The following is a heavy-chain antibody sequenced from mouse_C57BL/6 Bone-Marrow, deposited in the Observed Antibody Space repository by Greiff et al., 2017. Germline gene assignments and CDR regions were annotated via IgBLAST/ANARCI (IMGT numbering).Heavy chain of an antibody. J-gene: IGHJ1*03. CDR1: GFTFSSYG. Sequence: EVQGVESGGDLVKPGGSLKLSCAASGFTFSSYGMFWVRQTPDKRLEWVATISSGGSYTYYPDSVKGRFTISRDNAKNTLYLQMSSLKSEDTAMYYCARHVLRGYFDVWGTGTTVTVSS. D-gene: IGHD3-3*01. CDR3: ARHVLRGYFDV. V-gene: IGHV5-6*01. CDR2: ISSGGSYT.